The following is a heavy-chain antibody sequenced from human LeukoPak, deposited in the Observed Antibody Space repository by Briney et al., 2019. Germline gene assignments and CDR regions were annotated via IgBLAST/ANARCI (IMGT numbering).Heavy chain of an antibody. CDR1: GYTFTNYY. CDR2: INPSGGST. J-gene: IGHJ5*02. D-gene: IGHD5-18*01. V-gene: IGHV1-46*01. CDR3: ARGAYRDGSGSSPNWFDP. Sequence: ASVKVSCKASGYTFTNYYIHWVRQAPGHGLEWMGIINPSGGSTNYAQRFQGRVTMTRDTSTNTVSMDLSSLTSDDTAIYYCARGAYRDGSGSSPNWFDPWGQGILVTVSS.